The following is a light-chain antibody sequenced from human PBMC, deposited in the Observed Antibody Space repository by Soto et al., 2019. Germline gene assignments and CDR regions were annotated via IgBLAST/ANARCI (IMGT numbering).Light chain of an antibody. CDR2: AAS. V-gene: IGKV1-39*01. Sequence: IQLTQSPSSLSASVGDRVTITCRASQGISTFLNWYQQRPGEAPKLLIYAASNLKSGVPFRFSGSGSGTEFTLTISSLQPEDFATYYCQKNFSSPSITFGQGTRLEIK. CDR3: QKNFSSPSIT. J-gene: IGKJ5*01. CDR1: QGISTF.